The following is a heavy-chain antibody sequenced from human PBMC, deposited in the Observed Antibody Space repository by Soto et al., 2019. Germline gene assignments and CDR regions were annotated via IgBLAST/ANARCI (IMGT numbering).Heavy chain of an antibody. CDR1: GFTFSSYD. CDR3: ARVAPKTGTTEFHSYGMDV. D-gene: IGHD1-1*01. V-gene: IGHV3-13*01. J-gene: IGHJ6*02. Sequence: GGSLRLCCAASGFTFSSYDMHWVRQATGKGLEWVSAIGTAGDTYYPGSVKGRFTISRENAKNSLYLQMNSLRAEDTAVYYCARVAPKTGTTEFHSYGMDVWGQGTTVTVSS. CDR2: IGTAGDT.